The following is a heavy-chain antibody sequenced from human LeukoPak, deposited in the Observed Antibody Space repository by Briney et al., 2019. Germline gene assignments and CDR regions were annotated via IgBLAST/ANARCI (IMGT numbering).Heavy chain of an antibody. CDR1: GGSFSGYY. D-gene: IGHD6-19*01. J-gene: IGHJ5*02. CDR3: ARSAGTYSSGWYNWFDP. V-gene: IGHV4-34*01. CDR2: INHSGST. Sequence: SETLSLTCAVYGGSFSGYYWSWIRQPPGKGLEWIGEINHSGSTNYNPSLKSRVTISVDTSKNQFSLKLSSVTAADTAVYYCARSAGTYSSGWYNWFDPWGQGTLVTVSS.